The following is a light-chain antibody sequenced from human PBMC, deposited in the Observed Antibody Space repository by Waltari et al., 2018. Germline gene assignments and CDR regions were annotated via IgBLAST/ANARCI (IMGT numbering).Light chain of an antibody. CDR3: QQRSNWPYT. CDR2: DAS. Sequence: EIVFTQSPATLSLSPVERATLSCRASQSVSSYLAWYQQKPGQAPRLLIYDASNRATGIPARFSGSGSGTDFTLTISSLEPEDFAVYYCQQRSNWPYTFGQGTKLEIK. J-gene: IGKJ2*01. CDR1: QSVSSY. V-gene: IGKV3-11*01.